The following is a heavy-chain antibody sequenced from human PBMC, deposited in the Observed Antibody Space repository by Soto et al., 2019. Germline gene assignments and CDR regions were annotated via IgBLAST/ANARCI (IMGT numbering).Heavy chain of an antibody. J-gene: IGHJ6*02. Sequence: PWDTLSLTCTVSGGSISSSSYYWGWIRQRPGQGLEWIGSIYYSVRSYYNPSLTSRVTISLDTSKNQFSLKLSSVTAADTAVYYCASSRVFKAVDYYDMDVWGQGTTVTVSS. CDR3: ASSRVFKAVDYYDMDV. CDR2: IYYSVRS. V-gene: IGHV4-39*01. CDR1: GGSISSSSYY. D-gene: IGHD2-15*01.